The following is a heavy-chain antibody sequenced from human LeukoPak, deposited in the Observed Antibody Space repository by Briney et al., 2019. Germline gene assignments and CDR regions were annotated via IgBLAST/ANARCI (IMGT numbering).Heavy chain of an antibody. CDR1: GFTFSNYA. CDR3: ARSPHNWNGEDYYYYMDV. D-gene: IGHD1-1*01. J-gene: IGHJ6*03. CDR2: ISDSGGST. V-gene: IGHV3-23*01. Sequence: GGSLRLSCAASGFTFSNYAMNWVRRAPGKGLEWVSVISDSGGSTYYTDSVKGRFTISRDNSKNTLYLQMNSLRAEDTAVYYCARSPHNWNGEDYYYYMDVWGKGTTVTVSS.